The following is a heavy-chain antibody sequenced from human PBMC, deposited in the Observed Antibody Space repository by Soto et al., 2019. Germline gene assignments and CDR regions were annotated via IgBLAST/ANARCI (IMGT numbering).Heavy chain of an antibody. D-gene: IGHD3-22*01. Sequence: SETLSLTCTVSGGSINSGDYHWSWIRQSPGKGLEWIGAIYYSGSTYYNPSLKSRIRISVDTSENQFSLKLSSVTAADTAVYYCARGRPGGYYYDSSGSGWFDPWGQGTLVTVSS. CDR2: IYYSGST. CDR1: GGSINSGDYH. J-gene: IGHJ5*02. V-gene: IGHV4-30-4*01. CDR3: ARGRPGGYYYDSSGSGWFDP.